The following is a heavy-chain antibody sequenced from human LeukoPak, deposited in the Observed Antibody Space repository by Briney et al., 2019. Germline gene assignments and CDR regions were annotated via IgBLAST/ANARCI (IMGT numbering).Heavy chain of an antibody. J-gene: IGHJ5*02. V-gene: IGHV4-39*01. CDR2: LYSSGST. Sequence: SVTLSLTWTVSVGSIRSPGYYWGWIRQPPGKGLEWIGELYSSGSTYYNPSLKSRSFISVDRSNQFSLRLISVTPADTAFYYCARFRSDENNWGTYRPRDWFDPWGQGTLVTVSS. CDR1: VGSIRSPGYY. CDR3: ARFRSDENNWGTYRPRDWFDP. D-gene: IGHD3-16*02.